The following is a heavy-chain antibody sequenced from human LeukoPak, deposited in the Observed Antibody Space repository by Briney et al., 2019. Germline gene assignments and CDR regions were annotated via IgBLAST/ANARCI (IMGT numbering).Heavy chain of an antibody. CDR3: ARDPPGGAFDI. J-gene: IGHJ3*02. V-gene: IGHV3-21*01. CDR2: ISSSSNCI. Sequence: GGSLRLSCVVSGFTFSSYSMNWVRQAPGKGLEWVSSISSSSNCIYYADSVKGRFTISRDNAKNSLYLQMDSLRAEDTAVYYCARDPPGGAFDIWGQGTMVTVSS. CDR1: GFTFSSYS.